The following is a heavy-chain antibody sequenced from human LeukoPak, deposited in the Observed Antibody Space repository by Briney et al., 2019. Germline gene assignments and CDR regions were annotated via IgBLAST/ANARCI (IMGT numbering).Heavy chain of an antibody. CDR1: GFTFSRYW. J-gene: IGHJ4*02. CDR2: INSDGSST. D-gene: IGHD3-22*01. CDR3: ARISYDSSGYYDY. V-gene: IGHV3-74*01. Sequence: QPGGSLRLSCAASGFTFSRYWMHWVRQAPGKGLLWVSRINSDGSSTFYADSVKGRFTTSRDNAKNALHLQMNSLTAEDTAVYYCARISYDSSGYYDYWGQGTLVTVSS.